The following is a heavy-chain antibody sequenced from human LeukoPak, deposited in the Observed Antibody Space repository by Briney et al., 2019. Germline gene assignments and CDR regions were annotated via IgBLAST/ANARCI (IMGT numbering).Heavy chain of an antibody. J-gene: IGHJ3*02. CDR3: ARDVWVGGAFDI. Sequence: GSSVKVSCKASGGTFSSYAISWVRQAPGQGLEWMGRIIPILGIANYAQKFQGRVTITADKSTSTAYMELSSLRSEDTAVYYCARDVWVGGAFDIWGQGTMVTVSS. D-gene: IGHD3-10*01. CDR1: GGTFSSYA. V-gene: IGHV1-69*04. CDR2: IIPILGIA.